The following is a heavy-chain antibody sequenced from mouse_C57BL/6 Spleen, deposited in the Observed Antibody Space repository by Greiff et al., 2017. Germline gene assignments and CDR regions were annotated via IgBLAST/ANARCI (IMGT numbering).Heavy chain of an antibody. CDR2: IWRGGST. D-gene: IGHD1-1*01. CDR1: GFSLTSYG. Sequence: VQVVESGPGLVQPSQSLSITCTVSGFSLTSYGVHWVRQSPGKGLEWLGVIWRGGSTDYNAAFMSRLSITKDNSKSQVFFKMNSLQADDTAIYYCAKTVVATEYWYFDVWGTGTTVTVSS. CDR3: AKTVVATEYWYFDV. V-gene: IGHV2-5*01. J-gene: IGHJ1*03.